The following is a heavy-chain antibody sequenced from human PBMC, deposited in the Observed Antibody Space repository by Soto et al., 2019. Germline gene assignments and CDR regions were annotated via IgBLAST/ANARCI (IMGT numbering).Heavy chain of an antibody. Sequence: QMQLVESGGGVVQPGRSLRLSCISSGFIFSRYGMQWVRQAPGKGLEWVGAIYYDGSKKYYADPVKGRFTISRDDSRNTLYLQMNSLRAEDSAVYYCARDPGVVASWFDLWGQGTMVTVS. CDR1: GFIFSRYG. V-gene: IGHV3-33*01. D-gene: IGHD2-15*01. J-gene: IGHJ3*01. CDR2: IYYDGSKK. CDR3: ARDPGVVASWFDL.